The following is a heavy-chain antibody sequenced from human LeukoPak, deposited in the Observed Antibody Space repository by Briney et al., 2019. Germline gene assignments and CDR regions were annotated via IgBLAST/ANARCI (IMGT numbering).Heavy chain of an antibody. CDR2: ISGSGRST. J-gene: IGHJ4*02. Sequence: GGSLRLSCAASGFTFSSYAMSWVRQAPGKGLEWVSTISGSGRSTYYADSVKGRFTISRDNSKNTLYLQMNSLRAEDTAVYYCAKDGAAQYYFDYWGQGTLVTVSS. V-gene: IGHV3-23*01. CDR1: GFTFSSYA. CDR3: AKDGAAQYYFDY. D-gene: IGHD6-13*01.